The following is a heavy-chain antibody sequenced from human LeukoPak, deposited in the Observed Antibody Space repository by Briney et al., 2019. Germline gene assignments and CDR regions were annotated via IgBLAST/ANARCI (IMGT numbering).Heavy chain of an antibody. Sequence: GASVKVSCKASGYTFTGYSVHWVRQAPGQGLEWMGKVNPTGGNTNYAQKFQGRVTMTRDTSTSTVYMELSSLRSEDTAVYYCASGSGFWSGYLDYWGQGTLVTVSS. J-gene: IGHJ4*02. D-gene: IGHD3-3*01. CDR3: ASGSGFWSGYLDY. CDR1: GYTFTGYS. CDR2: VNPTGGNT. V-gene: IGHV1-46*01.